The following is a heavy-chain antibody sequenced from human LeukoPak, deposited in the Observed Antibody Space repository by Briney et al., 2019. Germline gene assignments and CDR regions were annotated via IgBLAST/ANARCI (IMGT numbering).Heavy chain of an antibody. D-gene: IGHD6-6*01. CDR1: GFTFSSYE. CDR2: ISSSGSTI. Sequence: GGSLRLSCAASGFTFSSYEMNWVRQAPGKGLEWVSYISSSGSTIYYADFVKGRFTISRDNAKNSLYLQMNSLRAEDTAVYYCARDLQIRSSYPDYWGQGTLVTVSS. CDR3: ARDLQIRSSYPDY. J-gene: IGHJ4*02. V-gene: IGHV3-48*03.